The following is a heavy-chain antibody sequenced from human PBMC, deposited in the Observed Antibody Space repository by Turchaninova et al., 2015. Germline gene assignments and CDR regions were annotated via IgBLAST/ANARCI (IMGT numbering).Heavy chain of an antibody. D-gene: IGHD4-23*01. Sequence: GESLKISCTRSGYDIAGYWIVWVRQMPGKALEWMGIIFPGDSDTRYSPSFQGQVTISVDKSTSNVYLQWSSLKASDTAMYYCARLTYSGKGFDYWGQGTPVTVSS. CDR1: GYDIAGYW. V-gene: IGHV5-51*01. CDR2: IFPGDSDT. CDR3: ARLTYSGKGFDY. J-gene: IGHJ4*02.